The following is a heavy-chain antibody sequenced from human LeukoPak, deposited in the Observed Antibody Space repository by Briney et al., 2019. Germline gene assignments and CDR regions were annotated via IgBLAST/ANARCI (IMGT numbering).Heavy chain of an antibody. J-gene: IGHJ6*03. V-gene: IGHV3-21*04. Sequence: GGSLRLSCAASGFTFSSYSMNWVRQAPGKGLGWVSSISSSSSYIYYADSVKGRFTISRDNSYNTVSLQMNSLRDEDTGVYYCAKGLRTGVGPYMGYHYYMDVWGKGATVTVSS. CDR2: ISSSSSYI. D-gene: IGHD3-16*01. CDR1: GFTFSSYS. CDR3: AKGLRTGVGPYMGYHYYMDV.